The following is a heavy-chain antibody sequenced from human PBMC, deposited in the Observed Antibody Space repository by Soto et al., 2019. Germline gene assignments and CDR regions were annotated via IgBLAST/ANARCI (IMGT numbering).Heavy chain of an antibody. CDR3: AREVVTVTTLWWFDS. CDR2: IVPIFGTT. J-gene: IGHJ5*01. D-gene: IGHD2-21*02. CDR1: GDTFNNYA. Sequence: ASVKVSCKASGDTFNNYAISWMRQTPGRGLEWLGEIVPIFGTTNYPQEFQGRVTITADTSTSTAYMELSRLISEDTAIYYCAREVVTVTTLWWFDSWGQGTLVTVSS. V-gene: IGHV1-69*06.